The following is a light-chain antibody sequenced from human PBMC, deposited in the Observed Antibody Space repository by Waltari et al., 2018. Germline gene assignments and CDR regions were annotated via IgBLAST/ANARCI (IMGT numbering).Light chain of an antibody. J-gene: IGLJ2*01. CDR2: EVS. CDR1: SSDVGAYHY. CDR3: SSYTSSSTPVV. Sequence: QSALTQPASVSGSPGQSITISCIGTSSDVGAYHYVSWYQQHTGKAPKLMIYEVSNRPSGVSNRFSGSKSGNTASLTISGLQAEDEADYYCSSYTSSSTPVVFGGGTKLTVL. V-gene: IGLV2-14*01.